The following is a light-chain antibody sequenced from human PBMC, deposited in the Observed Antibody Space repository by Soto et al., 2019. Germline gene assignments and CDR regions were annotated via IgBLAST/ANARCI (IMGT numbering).Light chain of an antibody. CDR3: RQSYSTLSIT. V-gene: IGKV1-39*01. CDR1: QSISTY. J-gene: IGKJ5*01. Sequence: DIQMTQSPSSMSASVGDRGTITCRASQSISTYLNWYQQKPGKAPKLLSSAASSLQSGVPSRFSGSGSGTDFTLTISSLQPADFATYFCRQSYSTLSITFGQGTRLEIK. CDR2: AAS.